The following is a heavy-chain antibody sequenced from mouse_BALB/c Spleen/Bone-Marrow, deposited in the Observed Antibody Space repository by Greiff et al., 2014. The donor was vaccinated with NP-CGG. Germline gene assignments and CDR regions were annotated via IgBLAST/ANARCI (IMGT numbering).Heavy chain of an antibody. CDR3: ARDAMDY. Sequence: VQLQQPGPELVKPGASVKMSCKASGYTFTSYVMHWVKQKPGQGLEWIGYIYPSNDGTKYIEKFKGKATLTSDKSSSTAYMELSSLTSGDSAVYYCARDAMDYWGQGTSVTVSS. J-gene: IGHJ4*01. CDR2: IYPSNDGT. V-gene: IGHV1-14*01. CDR1: GYTFTSYV.